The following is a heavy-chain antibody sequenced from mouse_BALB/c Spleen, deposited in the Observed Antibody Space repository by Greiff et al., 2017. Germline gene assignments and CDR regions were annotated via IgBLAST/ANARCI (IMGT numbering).Heavy chain of an antibody. Sequence: QVQLQQSGAELVRPGTSVKVSCKASGYAFTNYLIEWVKQRPGQGLEWIGVINPGSGGTNYNEKFKGKATLTADKSSSTAYMQLSSLTSDDSAVYFCARPHYYGYGGFAYWGQGTLVTVSA. CDR1: GYAFTNYL. CDR3: ARPHYYGYGGFAY. CDR2: INPGSGGT. J-gene: IGHJ3*01. D-gene: IGHD1-2*01. V-gene: IGHV1-54*01.